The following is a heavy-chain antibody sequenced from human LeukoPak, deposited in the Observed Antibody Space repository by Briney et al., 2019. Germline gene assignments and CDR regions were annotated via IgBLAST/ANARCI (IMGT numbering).Heavy chain of an antibody. D-gene: IGHD3-16*01. Sequence: ASVTVSCKASGYTFTGYYMHWVRQAPGQGLEWMGWINPNSGGTNYAQKFQGRVTMTRDTSISTAYMELSRLRSDDTAGYYCAGPSFGSLGDLPPPPLAYWGREPWSPSPQ. V-gene: IGHV1-2*02. CDR3: AGPSFGSLGDLPPPPLAY. J-gene: IGHJ4*02. CDR2: INPNSGGT. CDR1: GYTFTGYY.